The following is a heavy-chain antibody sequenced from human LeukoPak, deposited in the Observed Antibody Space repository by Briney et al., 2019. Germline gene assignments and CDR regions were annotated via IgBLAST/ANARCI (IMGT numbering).Heavy chain of an antibody. Sequence: LGGSLRLSCTASGFTASSNYISCVRQDPGKGLQGCVVIYCGGSTYYADSVKGRFTISRDNSKNTLYLQMNSLRAEDTAVYYCAREIFGSGSYPDFWGRGTLVTVSS. D-gene: IGHD3-10*01. V-gene: IGHV3-53*01. CDR3: AREIFGSGSYPDF. J-gene: IGHJ4*02. CDR1: GFTASSNY. CDR2: IYCGGST.